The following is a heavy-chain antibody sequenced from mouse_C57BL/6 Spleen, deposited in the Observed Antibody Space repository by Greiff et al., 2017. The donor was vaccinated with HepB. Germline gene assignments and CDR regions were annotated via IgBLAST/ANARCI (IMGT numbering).Heavy chain of an antibody. CDR1: GYSITSGYY. Sequence: ESGPGLVKPSQSLSLTCSVTGYSITSGYYWNWIRQFPGNKLEWMGYISYDGSNNYNPSLKNRISITRDTSKNQFFLKLNSVTTEDTATYYCAREIYYGNYEDYFDYWGQGTTLTVSS. CDR2: ISYDGSN. J-gene: IGHJ2*01. V-gene: IGHV3-6*01. CDR3: AREIYYGNYEDYFDY. D-gene: IGHD2-1*01.